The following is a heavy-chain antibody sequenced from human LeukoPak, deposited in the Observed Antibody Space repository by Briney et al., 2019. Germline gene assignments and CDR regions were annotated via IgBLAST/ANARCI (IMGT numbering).Heavy chain of an antibody. D-gene: IGHD3-22*01. CDR3: ARGWGSSGYYPFDY. CDR1: GFTFSSYE. J-gene: IGHJ4*02. Sequence: PGGSLRLSCAASGFTFSSYEMNWVRQAAGKGLEWLSYIRSSGNTIYYADSAKGRFTISRDNAKNSLYLQMNSLRAEDTAVYYCARGWGSSGYYPFDYWGQGTLVTVSS. V-gene: IGHV3-48*03. CDR2: IRSSGNTI.